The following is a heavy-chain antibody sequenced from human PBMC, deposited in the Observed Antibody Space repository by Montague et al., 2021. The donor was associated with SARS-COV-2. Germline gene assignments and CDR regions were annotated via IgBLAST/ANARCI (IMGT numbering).Heavy chain of an antibody. D-gene: IGHD6-19*01. CDR3: ARGSGWMGNAFDI. CDR2: IYFSGSS. CDR1: GGSVSSSGYY. J-gene: IGHJ3*02. V-gene: IGHV4-39*01. Sequence: SETLSLTCTVSGGSVSSSGYYWGWIRQPPGKGLEWIGSIYFSGSSYYNPSLESRVSISVDTSKNQFSLRLSSVTSADTAVYYCARGSGWMGNAFDIWGQGTMVTVSS.